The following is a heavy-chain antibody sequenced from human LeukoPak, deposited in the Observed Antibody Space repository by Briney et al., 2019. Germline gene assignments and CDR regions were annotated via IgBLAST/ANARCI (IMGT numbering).Heavy chain of an antibody. V-gene: IGHV4-34*01. Sequence: SETLSLTCAVYGGSFRGYYGSWIRQPPGKGLEWIGEINHSGSTNYNPSLKSRVTISVDTSKNQFSLKLSSVTAADTAVYYCARVDIVVVPAANHYYYYGMDVWGQGTTVTVSS. CDR1: GGSFRGYY. CDR3: ARVDIVVVPAANHYYYYGMDV. D-gene: IGHD2-2*03. CDR2: INHSGST. J-gene: IGHJ6*02.